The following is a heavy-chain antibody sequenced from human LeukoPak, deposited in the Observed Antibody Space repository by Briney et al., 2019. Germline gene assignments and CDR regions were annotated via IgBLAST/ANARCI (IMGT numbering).Heavy chain of an antibody. CDR2: IYYSGST. CDR3: ARTPDVTRWLQPFDY. Sequence: SETLSLTCTVSGGSVSSYYWSWIRQPPGKGLEWIGYIYYSGSTNYNPSLKSRVTISVDTSKNQFSLRLSSVTAADTAFYYCARTPDVTRWLQPFDYWGQGILVTVSS. V-gene: IGHV4-59*02. D-gene: IGHD5-24*01. CDR1: GGSVSSYY. J-gene: IGHJ4*02.